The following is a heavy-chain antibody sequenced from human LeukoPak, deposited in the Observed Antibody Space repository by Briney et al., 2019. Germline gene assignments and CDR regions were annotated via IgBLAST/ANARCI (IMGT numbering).Heavy chain of an antibody. Sequence: GGSLRLSCAASGFTFSSYGMHWVRQAPGKGLEWVAFIRYDGSNKYYADSVKGRFTISRDNSKNTLYLQMNGLRAEDTAVYYCAKGYGSGYYYYGMDVWGQGTTVTVSS. V-gene: IGHV3-30*02. CDR3: AKGYGSGYYYYGMDV. J-gene: IGHJ6*02. CDR1: GFTFSSYG. D-gene: IGHD3-10*01. CDR2: IRYDGSNK.